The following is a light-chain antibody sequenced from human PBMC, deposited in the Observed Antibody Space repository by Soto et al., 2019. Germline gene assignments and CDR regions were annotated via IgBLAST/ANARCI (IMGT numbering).Light chain of an antibody. CDR2: EVS. Sequence: QSVLSQPASVSGSPGHSVTISCTGATSYFSDHNHVPWYQHHPGKAPKLIIYEVSNRPSGVSNRFSGSKSGNTASLTISGLQAGDEDDYYCSVYTNSRVFGTGTNVTVL. V-gene: IGLV2-14*01. CDR3: SVYTNSRV. CDR1: TSYFSDHNH. J-gene: IGLJ1*01.